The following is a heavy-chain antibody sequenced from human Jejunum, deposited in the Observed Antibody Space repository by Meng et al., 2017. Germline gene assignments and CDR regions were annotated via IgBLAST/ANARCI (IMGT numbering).Heavy chain of an antibody. V-gene: IGHV3-74*01. D-gene: IGHD5-12*01. CDR3: ARGASGYGNFDY. CDR1: GFTFSNYW. CDR2: ISTDGSST. J-gene: IGHJ4*01. Sequence: GESLKISCAASGFTFSNYWGHWVRQAPGKGLVWVSRISTDGSSTYYADSVKGRFTISRDNAKNTLYLQMNDLRAEDTAVYYCARGASGYGNFDYWGHGALVTVSS.